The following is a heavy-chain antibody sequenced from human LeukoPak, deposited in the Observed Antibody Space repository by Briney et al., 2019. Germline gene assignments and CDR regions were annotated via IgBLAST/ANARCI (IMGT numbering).Heavy chain of an antibody. D-gene: IGHD5-24*01. V-gene: IGHV3-74*01. CDR3: ATVSDGYNRYKSAFDI. J-gene: IGHJ3*02. CDR2: INTDGSST. CDR1: GFTFSSYW. Sequence: PGGSLRLSCAASGFTFSSYWMHWVRQAPGKGLLWVSRINTDGSSTTYADSVKGRFTISRDNAKNSLYLQMNSLRAEDTAVYYCATVSDGYNRYKSAFDIWGQGTMVTVSS.